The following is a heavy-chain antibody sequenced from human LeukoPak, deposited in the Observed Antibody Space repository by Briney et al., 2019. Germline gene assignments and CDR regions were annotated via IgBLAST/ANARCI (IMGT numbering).Heavy chain of an antibody. V-gene: IGHV4-39*01. CDR2: IYHTGST. Sequence: SETLSLTCSFSGSSIYMSSFYWAWMRQPPGIGLEWIGNIYHTGSTIYNPSLKSRVHISVDTSKDQFSLRLNSVTAAGTATYYCARPRGDLWSPYDFWGQGTLLTVS. CDR3: ARPRGDLWSPYDF. J-gene: IGHJ4*02. D-gene: IGHD3-3*01. CDR1: GSSIYMSSFY.